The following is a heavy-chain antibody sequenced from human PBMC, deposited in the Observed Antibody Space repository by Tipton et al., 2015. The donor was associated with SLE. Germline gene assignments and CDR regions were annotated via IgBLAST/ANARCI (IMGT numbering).Heavy chain of an antibody. V-gene: IGHV4-38-2*01. Sequence: TLSLTCAVSGYSISSGYYWGWIRQPPGKGLEWIGSIYHSGSNYYNPSLKSRVTISVDTSKNQFSLKLSSVTAADTAVYYCARRGYGSGSSWGQGTLVTVSS. J-gene: IGHJ5*02. D-gene: IGHD3-10*01. CDR1: GYSISSGYY. CDR2: IYHSGSN. CDR3: ARRGYGSGSS.